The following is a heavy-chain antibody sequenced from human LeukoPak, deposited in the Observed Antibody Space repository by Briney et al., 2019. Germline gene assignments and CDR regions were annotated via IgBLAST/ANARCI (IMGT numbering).Heavy chain of an antibody. CDR1: GFTFSSYG. Sequence: TGGSLRLSCAASGFTFSSYGIHWVRQAPGKGLEWVALIWYDGSNKFYAESVRGRFTISRDSSKNTLYLQMNSLRAEDTAVYYCARDLSKARFDFWGQGTMVTVSS. V-gene: IGHV3-33*01. J-gene: IGHJ3*01. D-gene: IGHD2/OR15-2a*01. CDR3: ARDLSKARFDF. CDR2: IWYDGSNK.